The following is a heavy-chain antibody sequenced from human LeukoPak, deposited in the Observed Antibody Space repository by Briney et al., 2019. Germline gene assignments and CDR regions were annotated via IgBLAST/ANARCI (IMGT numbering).Heavy chain of an antibody. CDR2: IKEDGTEK. D-gene: IGHD3-3*01. CDR1: GFSFSNYW. Sequence: GGSLRLSCAASGFSFSNYWMSWVRQAPGKGLEWVANIKEDGTEKYYVDSVKGRFTISRDNAKNSLYLQMNSLRAEDTAVYYCARRNFGYYMDVWGKGTTVTVSS. CDR3: ARRNFGYYMDV. J-gene: IGHJ6*03. V-gene: IGHV3-7*01.